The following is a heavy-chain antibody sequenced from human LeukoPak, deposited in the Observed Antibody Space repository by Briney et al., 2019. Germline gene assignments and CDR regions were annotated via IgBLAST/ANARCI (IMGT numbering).Heavy chain of an antibody. CDR2: IYYSGST. D-gene: IGHD4/OR15-4a*01. CDR1: GGSISSYY. Sequence: SETLSLTCTVSGGSISSYYWSWIRQPPGKGLEWIGYIYYSGSTNYNPSLKSRVTISVDTSKNQFSLKLSSVTAADTAVHYCARGAYYYYYGMDVWGQGTTVTVSS. J-gene: IGHJ6*02. CDR3: ARGAYYYYYGMDV. V-gene: IGHV4-59*08.